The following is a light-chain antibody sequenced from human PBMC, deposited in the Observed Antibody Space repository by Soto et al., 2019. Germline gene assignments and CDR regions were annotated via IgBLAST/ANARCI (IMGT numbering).Light chain of an antibody. V-gene: IGKV3-15*01. J-gene: IGKJ5*01. Sequence: EIVMTQSPATLSVSPGERVTLSCRASQDIRSSLAWYQQKPGQAPRLLIYGASTRATGFPARFSGSGSGTEFTLTISSLQSEDFAVYYCQQYNGWPITFGQGTRLEI. CDR2: GAS. CDR3: QQYNGWPIT. CDR1: QDIRSS.